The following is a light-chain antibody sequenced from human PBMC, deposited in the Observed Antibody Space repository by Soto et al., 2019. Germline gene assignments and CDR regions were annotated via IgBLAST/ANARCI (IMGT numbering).Light chain of an antibody. Sequence: QSALTQPPSASGSPGQSVTISCTGTSSDVGGYVYVSWYQQYPGKAPKLMNYEVNKRPSGVPDRFSGSKSGNTASLTVSGLQAEDEADYYCSSYAGTNTDVIFGGGTKVTVL. CDR3: SSYAGTNTDVI. J-gene: IGLJ2*01. CDR1: SSDVGGYVY. V-gene: IGLV2-8*01. CDR2: EVN.